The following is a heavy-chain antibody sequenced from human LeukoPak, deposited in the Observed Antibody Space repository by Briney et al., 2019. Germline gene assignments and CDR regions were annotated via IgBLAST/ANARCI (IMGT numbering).Heavy chain of an antibody. D-gene: IGHD5-12*01. CDR2: INHSGST. V-gene: IGHV4-34*01. CDR1: GGSFSGYY. CDR3: AKEKIRRGYGGDDHYYYYMDV. J-gene: IGHJ6*03. Sequence: SETLSLTCAVYGGSFSGYYWSWIRQPPGKGLEWIGEINHSGSTNYNPSPKSRVTISLDTSKNQVSLKLSSVTAAHTAVYYCAKEKIRRGYGGDDHYYYYMDVWGKGTTVTISS.